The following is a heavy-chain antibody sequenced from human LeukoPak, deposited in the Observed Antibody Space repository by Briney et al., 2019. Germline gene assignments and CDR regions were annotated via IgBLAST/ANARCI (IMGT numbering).Heavy chain of an antibody. CDR1: GFTFSSYS. D-gene: IGHD3-16*02. V-gene: IGHV3-21*04. CDR3: ARGTTFGGVIVSYYFDY. J-gene: IGHJ4*02. Sequence: GSLRLSCAASGFTFSSYSTNWVRQAPGKGLEWVSSISSSSSYIYYADSVKGRFTISRDNAKNSLYLQMNSLRAEDTAVYYCARGTTFGGVIVSYYFDYWGQGTLVTVSS. CDR2: ISSSSSYI.